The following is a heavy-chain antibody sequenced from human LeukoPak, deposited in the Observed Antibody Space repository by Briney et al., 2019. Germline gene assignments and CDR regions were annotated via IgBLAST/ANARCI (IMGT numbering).Heavy chain of an antibody. D-gene: IGHD3-10*01. J-gene: IGHJ4*02. Sequence: GRSLRLSCAASGFTFSNYGMHWVRQAPGKGLEWVAVIWYDGSNKYYADSVKGRFTISRDNPKNTLYLQMNSLRAEDTAVYYCARAYLFDSGNCGHDCWGQGTLVTVSS. CDR3: ARAYLFDSGNCGHDC. CDR2: IWYDGSNK. V-gene: IGHV3-33*01. CDR1: GFTFSNYG.